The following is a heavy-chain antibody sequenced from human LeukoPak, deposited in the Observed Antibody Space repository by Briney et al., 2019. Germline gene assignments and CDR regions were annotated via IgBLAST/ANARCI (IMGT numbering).Heavy chain of an antibody. Sequence: SETLSLTCTVSGGSISSYYWSWIRQPPGKGLEWIGHIYYSGSANYSPSLKSRVTISVDTSKNHFSLKLSFVTAADTAVYYCARAPGSGYYSYWYFDLWGRGTLVTVSS. J-gene: IGHJ2*01. V-gene: IGHV4-59*01. CDR1: GGSISSYY. D-gene: IGHD3-22*01. CDR2: IYYSGSA. CDR3: ARAPGSGYYSYWYFDL.